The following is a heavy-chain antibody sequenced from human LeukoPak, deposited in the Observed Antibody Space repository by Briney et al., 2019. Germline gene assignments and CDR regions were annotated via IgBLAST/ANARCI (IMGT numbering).Heavy chain of an antibody. Sequence: GGSLRLSCAVSGLTSNSYWMSWVRQAPGKGLEWVANIKQDGSEKYYVDSVKGRFTISRDNAKNSLYLQMNSLRAEDTAVYYCARAPYCIGGSCRFDYWGQGTLVTVSS. CDR1: GLTSNSYW. D-gene: IGHD2-15*01. V-gene: IGHV3-7*03. CDR2: IKQDGSEK. J-gene: IGHJ4*02. CDR3: ARAPYCIGGSCRFDY.